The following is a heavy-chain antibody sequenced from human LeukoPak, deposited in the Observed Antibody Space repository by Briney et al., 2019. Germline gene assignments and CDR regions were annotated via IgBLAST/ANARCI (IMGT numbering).Heavy chain of an antibody. CDR1: GFTFGDYA. CDR2: ISWNSGSI. V-gene: IGHV3-9*01. J-gene: IGHJ6*02. D-gene: IGHD3-22*01. CDR3: AKDTYYYDSSGYFYYYYGMDV. Sequence: PGGSLRLSCAASGFTFGDYAMHWVRQAPGKGLEWVSGISWNSGSIGYADSVKGRFAISRDNAKNSLYLQMNSLRAEDTALYYCAKDTYYYDSSGYFYYYYGMDVWGQGTTVTVSS.